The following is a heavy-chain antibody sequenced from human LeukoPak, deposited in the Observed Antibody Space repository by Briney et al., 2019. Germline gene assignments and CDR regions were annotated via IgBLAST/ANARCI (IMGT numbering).Heavy chain of an antibody. J-gene: IGHJ3*02. V-gene: IGHV1-69*05. Sequence: RQRIIKKLEWMGGIIPIFGTANYAQKFQGRVTITTDESTSRAYMALSSLRSEDRAVYYCAREHKYYDSSGYYYKAFDIWGQGKMVTVSS. CDR2: IIPIFGTA. D-gene: IGHD3-22*01. CDR3: AREHKYYDSSGYYYKAFDI.